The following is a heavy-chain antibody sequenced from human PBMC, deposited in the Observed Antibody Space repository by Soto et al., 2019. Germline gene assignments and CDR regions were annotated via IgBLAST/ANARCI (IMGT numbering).Heavy chain of an antibody. CDR3: ARGGWAIYDILTGPPDAFDI. J-gene: IGHJ3*02. D-gene: IGHD3-9*01. Sequence: VPVNRSCKASGYTFTSYVINWVRKATGQGLEWKGWMNPNSGNTGYAQKFQGRVTMTRNTSISTAYMELSSLRSEDTAVYYCARGGWAIYDILTGPPDAFDIWGQGTMVTVSS. CDR2: MNPNSGNT. CDR1: GYTFTSYV. V-gene: IGHV1-8*01.